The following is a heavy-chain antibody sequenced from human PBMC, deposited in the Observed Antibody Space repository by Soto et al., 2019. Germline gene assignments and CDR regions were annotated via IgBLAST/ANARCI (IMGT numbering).Heavy chain of an antibody. V-gene: IGHV3-33*08. J-gene: IGHJ6*02. CDR1: GFTFSNPW. Sequence: GGSLRLSCAGSGFTFSNPWMNWVRQAPGKGLEWVAVIWYDGSNKYYADSVKGRFTISRDNSKNTLYLQMNSLRAEDTAVYYCARKGYCSGGSCYPYYYYYYGMDVWGQGTTVTAP. D-gene: IGHD2-15*01. CDR3: ARKGYCSGGSCYPYYYYYYGMDV. CDR2: IWYDGSNK.